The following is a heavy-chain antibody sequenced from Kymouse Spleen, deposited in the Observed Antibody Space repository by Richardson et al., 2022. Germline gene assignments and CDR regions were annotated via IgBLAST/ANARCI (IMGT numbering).Heavy chain of an antibody. J-gene: IGHJ5*02. Sequence: QVQLVESGGGVVQPGRSLRLSCAASGFTFSSYGMHWVRQAPGKGLEWVAVISYDGSNKYYADSVKGRFTISRDNSKNTLYLQMNSLRAEDTAVYYCAKEGIVGATNWFDPWGQGTLVTVSS. CDR2: ISYDGSNK. D-gene: IGHD1-26*01. CDR3: AKEGIVGATNWFDP. V-gene: IGHV3-30*18. CDR1: GFTFSSYG.